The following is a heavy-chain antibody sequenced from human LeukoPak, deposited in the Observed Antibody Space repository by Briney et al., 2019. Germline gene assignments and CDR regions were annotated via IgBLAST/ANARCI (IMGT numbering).Heavy chain of an antibody. J-gene: IGHJ3*02. CDR3: ARQMATLTLGRTFDK. CDR2: VYYSGSET. Sequence: PSETLSLTCSVSGDSFTGYYWHWVRLPPGKGLEWIGYVYYSGSETDSNPSLKSRVSMSADSSKNQFSLKLNSVSAADTAVYYCARQMATLTLGRTFDKWGQGTTVIVSS. CDR1: GDSFTGYY. V-gene: IGHV4-59*01. D-gene: IGHD5-24*01.